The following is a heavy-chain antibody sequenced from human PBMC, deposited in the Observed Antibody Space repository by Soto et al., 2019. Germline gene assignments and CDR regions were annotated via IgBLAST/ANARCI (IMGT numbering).Heavy chain of an antibody. D-gene: IGHD3-10*01. CDR2: IYYSGST. CDR3: ARDRGVTSRYYYGMDV. CDR1: GGSISSGGYY. J-gene: IGHJ6*02. Sequence: QVQLQESGPGLVKPSQTLSLTCTVSGGSISSGGYYWSWIRQHPGKGLGWIGYIYYSGSTYYNPSLKSRVTISVDTSKNQFSLKLSSVTAADTAVYYCARDRGVTSRYYYGMDVWGQGTTVTVSS. V-gene: IGHV4-31*03.